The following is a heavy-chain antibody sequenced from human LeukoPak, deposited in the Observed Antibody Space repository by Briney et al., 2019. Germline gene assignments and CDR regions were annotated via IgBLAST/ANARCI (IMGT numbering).Heavy chain of an antibody. V-gene: IGHV4-59*01. Sequence: PSETLSLTCTVSGGSISNYYWSWIRQPPGKGLEWIGYIYYTGSTNYNPSPTSRVNISVDTSKNQFSLNLTSVTAADTAVYYCARWGSIAVARFDYWGQGTLVTVSS. CDR3: ARWGSIAVARFDY. CDR1: GGSISNYY. J-gene: IGHJ4*02. D-gene: IGHD6-6*01. CDR2: IYYTGST.